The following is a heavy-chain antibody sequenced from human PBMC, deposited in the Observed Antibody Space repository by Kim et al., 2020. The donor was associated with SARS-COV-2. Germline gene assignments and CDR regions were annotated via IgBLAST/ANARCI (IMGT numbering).Heavy chain of an antibody. V-gene: IGHV1-69*01. Sequence: QKFQGRVTITADESTSTAYMELSSLRAEDTAVYYCARDLPIVVGSTGMDVWGQGTTVTVSS. CDR3: ARDLPIVVGSTGMDV. J-gene: IGHJ6*02. D-gene: IGHD2-15*01.